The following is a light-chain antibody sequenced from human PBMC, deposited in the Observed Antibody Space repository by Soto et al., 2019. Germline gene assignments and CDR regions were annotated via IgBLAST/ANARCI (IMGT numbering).Light chain of an antibody. Sequence: QSVLTQPRSVSGSPGQSVTISCTGTSSDVGGYNSVSWYQQHPGKAPKLMIYDVSRRPSGVPDRFSGSKSGNTASLTISGLQAEDEADYYCCSYAGNYTWVFGGGTKVTVL. V-gene: IGLV2-11*01. CDR1: SSDVGGYNS. J-gene: IGLJ3*02. CDR3: CSYAGNYTWV. CDR2: DVS.